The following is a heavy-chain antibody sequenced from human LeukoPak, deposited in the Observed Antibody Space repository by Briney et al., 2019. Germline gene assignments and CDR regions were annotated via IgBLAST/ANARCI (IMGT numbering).Heavy chain of an antibody. D-gene: IGHD4-17*01. J-gene: IGHJ4*02. CDR2: ISGSGGST. CDR1: GFTFSSYG. V-gene: IGHV3-23*01. CDR3: ARDRRTTVTMTDY. Sequence: PGGSLRLSCAASGFTFSSYGMSWVRQAPGKGLEWVSAISGSGGSTYYADSVKGRFTISRDNSKNTLYLQMNSLRAEDTAVYYCARDRRTTVTMTDYWGQGTLVTVSS.